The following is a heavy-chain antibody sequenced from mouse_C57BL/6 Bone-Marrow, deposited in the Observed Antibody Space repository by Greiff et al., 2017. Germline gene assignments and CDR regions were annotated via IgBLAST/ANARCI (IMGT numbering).Heavy chain of an antibody. Sequence: DVQLVESGGGLVKPGGSLKLSCAASGFTFSSYTMSWVRQTPEKRLEWVATISSGGSYTYYPDSVKGRFTISRDNATNTLYLQLSSLKSEDTAMYYWTRDYYGSSGPYYAMDYWGQGTSVTVSS. CDR3: TRDYYGSSGPYYAMDY. V-gene: IGHV5-6-4*01. CDR1: GFTFSSYT. J-gene: IGHJ4*01. D-gene: IGHD1-1*01. CDR2: ISSGGSYT.